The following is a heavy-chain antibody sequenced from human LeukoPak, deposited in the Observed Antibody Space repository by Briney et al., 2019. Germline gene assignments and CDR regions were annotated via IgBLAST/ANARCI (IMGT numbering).Heavy chain of an antibody. Sequence: TGGSLRLSCAASGFTFSSYSMNWVRQAPGKGLEWVSGISWNSGSIGYADSVKGRFTISRDNAKNSLYLQMNSLRAEDTALYYCVRPSAPDTAMVSPRDAFDIWGQGTMVTVSS. CDR3: VRPSAPDTAMVSPRDAFDI. CDR2: ISWNSGSI. J-gene: IGHJ3*02. D-gene: IGHD5-18*01. V-gene: IGHV3-9*01. CDR1: GFTFSSYS.